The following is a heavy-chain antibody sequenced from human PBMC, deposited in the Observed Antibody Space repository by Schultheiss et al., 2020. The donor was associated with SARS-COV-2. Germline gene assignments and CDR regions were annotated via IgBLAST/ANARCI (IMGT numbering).Heavy chain of an antibody. J-gene: IGHJ2*01. V-gene: IGHV1-8*03. D-gene: IGHD3-3*01. CDR1: GYTFTSYD. Sequence: ASVKVSCKASGYTFTSYDINWVRQAPGQGLEWMGWMTPSSGNTGYAQKFQGRLAITRDTSISTAYMELSSLRSEDTALYYCARDRYDFWSGYVSYWYFDLWGRGTLVTVSS. CDR3: ARDRYDFWSGYVSYWYFDL. CDR2: MTPSSGNT.